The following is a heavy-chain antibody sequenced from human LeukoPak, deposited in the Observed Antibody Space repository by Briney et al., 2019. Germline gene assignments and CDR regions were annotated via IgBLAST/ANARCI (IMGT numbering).Heavy chain of an antibody. Sequence: GGSLRLSCAASGFTFSSYGMNWVRQAPGKGLEWLSYLSNTGNIHYAQSVKGRFTISRDNTKNSLYLQMDGLRAEDTAVYYCARRGDTPMIGDHWGQGILVTVAS. CDR3: ARRGDTPMIGDH. CDR2: LSNTGNI. D-gene: IGHD5-18*01. V-gene: IGHV3-48*01. CDR1: GFTFSSYG. J-gene: IGHJ4*02.